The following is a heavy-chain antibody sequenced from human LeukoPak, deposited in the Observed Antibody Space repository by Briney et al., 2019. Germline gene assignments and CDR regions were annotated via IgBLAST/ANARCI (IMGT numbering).Heavy chain of an antibody. D-gene: IGHD2-15*01. CDR3: AREGRYCSGSNCLN. V-gene: IGHV3-66*01. CDR1: GFTVNSNY. J-gene: IGHJ4*02. Sequence: PGGTLRLSCAASGFTVNSNYMSWVRQAPGKGLEWVSVIYSGGNTYYADSVKGRFTISRDNSKNTLYLQMNSLRAEDTAVYYCAREGRYCSGSNCLNWGQGTLVTVSS. CDR2: IYSGGNT.